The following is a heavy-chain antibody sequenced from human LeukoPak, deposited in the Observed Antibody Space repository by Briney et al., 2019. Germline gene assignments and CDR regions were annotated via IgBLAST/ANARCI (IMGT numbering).Heavy chain of an antibody. D-gene: IGHD6-19*01. CDR3: AKDRWGAVASFDY. V-gene: IGHV3-73*01. CDR1: GFTFSGSA. J-gene: IGHJ4*02. Sequence: GGSLRLSCAASGFTFSGSAMHWVRQASGKGLEWVGRIRSKTNSYATSYAASVKGRFALSRDDSKNTAYLQMNSLKSEDTAVYYCAKDRWGAVASFDYWGQGTLVTVSS. CDR2: IRSKTNSYAT.